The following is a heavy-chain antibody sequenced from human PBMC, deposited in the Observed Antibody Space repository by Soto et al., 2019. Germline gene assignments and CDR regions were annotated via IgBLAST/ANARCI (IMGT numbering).Heavy chain of an antibody. V-gene: IGHV5-51*01. J-gene: IGHJ6*02. CDR2: IYPGDSDT. CDR1: GYSVSSYW. Sequence: PGESLKISCKGSGYSVSSYWIGWVRQLPGKGLECMGIIYPGDSDTRYSPSFQGQVTIPADKSISTAYLQWSSLKASDTAMYYCARTAAAGKYYNGMDVWGQGTTVTVSS. D-gene: IGHD6-13*01. CDR3: ARTAAAGKYYNGMDV.